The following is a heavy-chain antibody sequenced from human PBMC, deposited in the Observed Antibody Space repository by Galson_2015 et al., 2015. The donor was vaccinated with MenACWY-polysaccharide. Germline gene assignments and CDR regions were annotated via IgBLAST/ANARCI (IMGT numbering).Heavy chain of an antibody. D-gene: IGHD2-8*01. CDR2: IISGSSTI. V-gene: IGHV3-48*01. J-gene: IGHJ4*02. CDR1: GVTFISYT. Sequence: ALRLSCAAPGVTFISYTMYWVRQAPGKGLEWLSYIISGSSTIYYAHSVKGRFTISIDNAKNSLSLQINSLSAEDTAVYYCARGCFDSWGQGTLVTVSS. CDR3: ARGCFDS.